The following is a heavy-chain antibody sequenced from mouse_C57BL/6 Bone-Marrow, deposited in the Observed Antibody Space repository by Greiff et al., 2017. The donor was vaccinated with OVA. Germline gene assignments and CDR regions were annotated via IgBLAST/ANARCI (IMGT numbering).Heavy chain of an antibody. D-gene: IGHD2-3*01. CDR1: GYTFTSYW. J-gene: IGHJ4*01. V-gene: IGHV1-55*01. CDR2: IYPGSGST. Sequence: QVQLQQPGAELVKPGASVKMSCKASGYTFTSYWITWVTQRPGQGLEWIGDIYPGSGSTNYNEKFKNKATLTVDTSSSTAYMQLSSLTSEDSAVDYGARPGYDGYYGDAMDYWGQGTSVTVSS. CDR3: ARPGYDGYYGDAMDY.